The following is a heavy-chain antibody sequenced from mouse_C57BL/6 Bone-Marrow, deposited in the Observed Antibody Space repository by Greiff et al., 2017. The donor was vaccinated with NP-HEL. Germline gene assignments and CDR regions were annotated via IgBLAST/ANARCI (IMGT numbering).Heavy chain of an antibody. J-gene: IGHJ1*03. CDR1: GFTFSDYY. CDR3: AREGVLPRYFDV. Sequence: EVKLMESEGGLVQPGSSMKLSCTASGFTFSDYYMAWVRQVPEKGLEWVANINYDGSSTYYLDSLKSRFIISRDNAKNILYLQMSSLKSEDTATYYCAREGVLPRYFDVWGTGTTVTVSS. D-gene: IGHD2-14*01. V-gene: IGHV5-16*01. CDR2: INYDGSST.